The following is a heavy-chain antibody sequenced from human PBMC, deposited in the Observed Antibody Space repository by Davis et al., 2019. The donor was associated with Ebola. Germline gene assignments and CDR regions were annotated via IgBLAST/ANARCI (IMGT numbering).Heavy chain of an antibody. V-gene: IGHV3-53*01. CDR3: AKEKVSGSSYYLDY. CDR2: MYSDGRI. CDR1: GLTVSDNY. D-gene: IGHD6-19*01. J-gene: IGHJ4*02. Sequence: AGSLRLSCAASGLTVSDNYMSWVRQAPGKGPEWVSVMYSDGRIDYAQSVEGRFTISRDNSKNTLYLQMNSLRAEDTAVYYCAKEKVSGSSYYLDYWGQGSLVTVSS.